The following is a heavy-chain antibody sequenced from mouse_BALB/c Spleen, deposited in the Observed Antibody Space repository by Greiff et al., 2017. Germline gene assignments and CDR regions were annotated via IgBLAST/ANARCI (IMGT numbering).Heavy chain of an antibody. CDR3: ARHGLYDYVSFDY. CDR2: ISNGGGST. J-gene: IGHJ2*01. CDR1: GFTFSSYT. V-gene: IGHV5-12-2*01. D-gene: IGHD2-4*01. Sequence: EVQVVESGGGLVQPGGSLKLSCAASGFTFSSYTMSWVRQTPEKRLEWVAYISNGGGSTYYPDTVKGRFTISRDNAKNTLYLQMSSLKSEDTAMYYCARHGLYDYVSFDYWGQGTTLTVSA.